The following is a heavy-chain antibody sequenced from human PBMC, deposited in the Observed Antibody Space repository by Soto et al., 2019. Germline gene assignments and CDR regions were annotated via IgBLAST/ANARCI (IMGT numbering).Heavy chain of an antibody. CDR3: ARDERSGYDPIDY. D-gene: IGHD5-12*01. CDR1: GGSISSSNYY. V-gene: IGHV4-39*07. CDR2: IYYTGST. Sequence: SETLSLTCIVSGGSISSSNYYWGWVRQPPGKGLEWIGIIYYTGSTYYSPSLKSRVAISVHTSTNQFSLKLSSVTAADTAVYYCARDERSGYDPIDYWGQGTLVTVSS. J-gene: IGHJ4*02.